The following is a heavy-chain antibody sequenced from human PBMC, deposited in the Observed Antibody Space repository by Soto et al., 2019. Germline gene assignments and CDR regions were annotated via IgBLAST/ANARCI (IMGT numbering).Heavy chain of an antibody. Sequence: QVQLVQSGAEVKKPGASVKVSCKASGYTFTGYYMHWVRQAPGQGHEWMGWINPNRGGKNYAQKFQGRVTMTRDPCISTAYMELRRVRSHDTAVYCCTTLRFLEWLSDYYYYGMDVWGQGTTVSVSS. CDR2: INPNRGGK. CDR3: TTLRFLEWLSDYYYYGMDV. CDR1: GYTFTGYY. V-gene: IGHV1-2*02. J-gene: IGHJ6*02. D-gene: IGHD3-3*01.